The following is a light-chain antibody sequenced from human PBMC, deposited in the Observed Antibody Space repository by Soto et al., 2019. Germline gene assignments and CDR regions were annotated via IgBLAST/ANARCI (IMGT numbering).Light chain of an antibody. CDR2: KAS. V-gene: IGKV1-5*03. Sequence: DIQFTPTPSTLSGSLRDRVTITCRASQTISSWLAWYQQKPGKAPELLLYKASTLKSGVQSRCSENGSGTEFNHSIFSMQPNDFAAYYCQHYNSYSEACGQGTKVDI. CDR3: QHYNSYSEA. J-gene: IGKJ1*01. CDR1: QTISSW.